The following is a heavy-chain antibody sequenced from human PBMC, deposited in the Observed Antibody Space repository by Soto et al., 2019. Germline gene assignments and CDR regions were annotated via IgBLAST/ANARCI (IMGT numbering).Heavy chain of an antibody. J-gene: IGHJ4*02. V-gene: IGHV6-1*01. D-gene: IGHD6-13*01. Sequence: PSQTLSLTCAISGDSVSSNSGAWNWIRQSPSRGLEWLGRILYRSKWNNDYAVSVKSRIIINADTTKNQFSLQLKSVKPDETDVYFCDAGTAAAGFAYCGQVSLVTVSA. CDR1: GDSVSSNSGA. CDR3: DAGTAAAGFAY. CDR2: ILYRSKWNN.